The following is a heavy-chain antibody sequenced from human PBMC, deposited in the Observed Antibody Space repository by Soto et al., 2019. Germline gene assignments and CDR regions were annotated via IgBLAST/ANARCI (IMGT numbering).Heavy chain of an antibody. V-gene: IGHV3-21*06. J-gene: IGHJ4*02. CDR2: ISSTTNYI. CDR1: GFTFTRYS. CDR3: ARDRDYPRDYFHY. Sequence: KTGGSLRLSCAASGFTFTRYSMNWVRQAPGKGLEWVSSISSTTNYIYYGDSMKGRFTISRDNAKNSLYLEMNSLRAEDTAVYYCARDRDYPRDYFHYWGQGTLVTVSS. D-gene: IGHD3-10*01.